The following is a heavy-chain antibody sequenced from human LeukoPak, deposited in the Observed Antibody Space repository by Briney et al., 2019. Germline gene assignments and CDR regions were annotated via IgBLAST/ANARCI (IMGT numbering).Heavy chain of an antibody. D-gene: IGHD1-26*01. CDR1: GGSISSYY. Sequence: PSETLSLTCTVSGGSISSYYWSWIRQPPGKGLEWIGYIYYSGSTNYNPSLESRVTISVDTSKNQFSLKLSSVTAADTAVYYCARVGAKTGGHFDYWGQGTLVTVSS. CDR2: IYYSGST. CDR3: ARVGAKTGGHFDY. J-gene: IGHJ4*02. V-gene: IGHV4-59*01.